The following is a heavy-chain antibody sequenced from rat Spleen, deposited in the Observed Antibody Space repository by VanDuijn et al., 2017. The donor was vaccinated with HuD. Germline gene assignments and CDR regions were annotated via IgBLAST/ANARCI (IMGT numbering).Heavy chain of an antibody. Sequence: EVQLVESDGGLVQPGRSLKLSCAASGFTFSDCYMAWVRQAPKMGLEWVASISSGGGDTYYPDSVRGRFTISRDNAKSTLYLQMDSLRSEDTASYYCARHGYTRYYFDYWGQGVMVTVSS. CDR3: ARHGYTRYYFDY. D-gene: IGHD1-9*01. CDR2: ISSGGGDT. J-gene: IGHJ2*01. V-gene: IGHV5-25*01. CDR1: GFTFSDCY.